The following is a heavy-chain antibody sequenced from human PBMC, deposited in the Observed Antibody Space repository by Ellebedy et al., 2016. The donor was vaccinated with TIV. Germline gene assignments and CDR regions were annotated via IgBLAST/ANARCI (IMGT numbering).Heavy chain of an antibody. Sequence: MPSEILSLTCTVSGGSISSYYWSWIRQPPEKGLEWIGYIYYSGSTNYNPSLKSRVTISVDTSKNQFSLKLSSVTAADTAVYYCASAPRGYSYGSFDYWGQGTLVTVSS. D-gene: IGHD5-18*01. J-gene: IGHJ4*02. CDR2: IYYSGST. V-gene: IGHV4-59*01. CDR1: GGSISSYY. CDR3: ASAPRGYSYGSFDY.